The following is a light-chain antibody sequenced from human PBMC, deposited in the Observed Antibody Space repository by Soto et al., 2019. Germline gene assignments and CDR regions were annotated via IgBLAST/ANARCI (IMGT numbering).Light chain of an antibody. V-gene: IGKV2-28*01. CDR2: LGS. CDR1: QSLLHSNGYNY. Sequence: DIVMTQSPLSLPVTPGEPASISCRSSQSLLHSNGYNYLDWYLQKPGQSPQLLIYLGSNRASGVTDRFSGSGSGTDFTLKISRVEAEDVGVYYCMKAIQTPRTFGQGNKLEIK. CDR3: MKAIQTPRT. J-gene: IGKJ2*01.